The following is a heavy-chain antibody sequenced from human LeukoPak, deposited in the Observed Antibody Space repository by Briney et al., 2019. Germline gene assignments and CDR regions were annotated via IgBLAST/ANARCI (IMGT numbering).Heavy chain of an antibody. CDR2: ISSSSSYI. Sequence: GGSLRLSCAASGFTFSSYSMNWVRQAPGKGLEWVSSISSSSSYIYYADSVKGRFTISRDNAKNSLYLQMNSLRAEDTAVYYCARDYYDSSGYPNWFDPWGQGTLVTVSS. J-gene: IGHJ5*02. CDR3: ARDYYDSSGYPNWFDP. CDR1: GFTFSSYS. D-gene: IGHD3-22*01. V-gene: IGHV3-21*01.